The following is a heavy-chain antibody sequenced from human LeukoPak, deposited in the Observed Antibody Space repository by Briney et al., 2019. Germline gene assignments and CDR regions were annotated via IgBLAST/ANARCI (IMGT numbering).Heavy chain of an antibody. V-gene: IGHV3-64*01. CDR2: ISRNGRNT. J-gene: IGHJ1*01. D-gene: IGHD6-19*01. Sequence: PGGSLRLSCAASGFTLSSYSMHWVRQAPGKGLEFVSAISRNGRNTYYANSVKGRFTISRDISKYTLYLQMGSLRPEDMAVYYCARVDSGSACASWGQGILVTVSS. CDR1: GFTLSSYS. CDR3: ARVDSGSACAS.